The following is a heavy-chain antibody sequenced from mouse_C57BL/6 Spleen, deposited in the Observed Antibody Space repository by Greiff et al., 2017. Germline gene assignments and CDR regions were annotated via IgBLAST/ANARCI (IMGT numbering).Heavy chain of an antibody. V-gene: IGHV14-4*01. D-gene: IGHD1-1*01. Sequence: LVESGAELVRPGASVKLSCTASGFNIKDDYMHWVKQRPEQGLEWIGWIDPENGDTEYASKFQGKATITADTSSNTAYLQLSSLTSEDTAVYYCTTGVYSTGFAYWGQGTLVTVSA. CDR1: GFNIKDDY. CDR2: IDPENGDT. J-gene: IGHJ3*01. CDR3: TTGVYSTGFAY.